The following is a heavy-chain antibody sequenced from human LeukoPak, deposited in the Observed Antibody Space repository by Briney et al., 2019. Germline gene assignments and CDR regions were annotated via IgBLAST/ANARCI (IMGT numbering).Heavy chain of an antibody. CDR1: GYSFTSFW. CDR2: IYPGDSNT. V-gene: IGHV5-51*01. CDR3: ARRDCSSNTCYWFDY. J-gene: IGHJ4*02. D-gene: IGHD2-2*01. Sequence: GESLKISCKGSGYSFTSFWIGWVRQLPGKRLEWMGIIYPGDSNTRYGSSFQGQVTISVDRAMTTTYLQWSSLKASDTAMYYCARRDCSSNTCYWFDYWGQGTLVTVSS.